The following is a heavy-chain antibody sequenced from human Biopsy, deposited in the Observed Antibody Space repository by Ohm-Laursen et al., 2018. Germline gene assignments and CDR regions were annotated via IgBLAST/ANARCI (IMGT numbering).Heavy chain of an antibody. CDR3: ARADMVTAIVDY. CDR2: VYNTGST. V-gene: IGHV4-31*03. CDR1: SYSISSGGNY. D-gene: IGHD2-21*02. Sequence: SQTLSLTCPVSSYSISSGGNYWSSIRQFPGKGLEWIAYVYNTGSTYYNPSLKSRLSIALDTSKNQFSASLRSVTAADTAVYYYARADMVTAIVDYWGQGTLVTVSS. J-gene: IGHJ4*02.